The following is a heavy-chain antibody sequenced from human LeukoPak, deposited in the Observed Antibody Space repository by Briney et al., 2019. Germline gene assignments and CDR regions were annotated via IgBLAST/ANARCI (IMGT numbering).Heavy chain of an antibody. CDR3: ARRGEAMDPFDY. D-gene: IGHD5-18*01. CDR2: IYPDDSDT. V-gene: IGHV5-51*01. CDR1: GYSFTSYW. J-gene: IGHJ4*02. Sequence: GESLQISCKDSGYSFTSYWIGWVRQMPGKGLEWMGIIYPDDSDTRYSPSFQGQVTISADKSINTAYLQWSSLKASDTAIYYCARRGEAMDPFDYWGQGTLVTVSS.